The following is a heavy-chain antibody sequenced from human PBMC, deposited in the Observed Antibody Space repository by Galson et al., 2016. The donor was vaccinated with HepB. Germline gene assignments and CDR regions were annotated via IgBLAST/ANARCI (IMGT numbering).Heavy chain of an antibody. CDR3: ARVTCGGGACQDVFAI. D-gene: IGHD2-21*02. CDR2: IYHDGGT. V-gene: IGHV4-4*02. Sequence: SETLSLTCAVSGGSISTDSWWHWVRQPPGQGLEWIGEIYHDGGTNYNPSLKSRLSMSVDKSKNQFSLNLSSVTAADAAVYSCARVTCGGGACQDVFAIWGQGIMVTVSS. CDR1: GGSISTDSW. J-gene: IGHJ3*02.